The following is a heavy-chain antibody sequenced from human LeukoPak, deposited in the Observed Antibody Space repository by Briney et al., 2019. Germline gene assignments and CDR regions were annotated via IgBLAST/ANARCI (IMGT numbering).Heavy chain of an antibody. CDR3: AKGGYGDYAGWFDP. V-gene: IGHV3-30*18. CDR2: ISYDGSNK. D-gene: IGHD4-17*01. Sequence: GGSLRLSCAASGFTFSSYGMHWVRQAPGKGLEWVAVISYDGSNKYYADSVKGRFTISRDNSKNTLYLQMNSLRAEDTAVYYCAKGGYGDYAGWFDPWGQGTLVTVSS. CDR1: GFTFSSYG. J-gene: IGHJ5*02.